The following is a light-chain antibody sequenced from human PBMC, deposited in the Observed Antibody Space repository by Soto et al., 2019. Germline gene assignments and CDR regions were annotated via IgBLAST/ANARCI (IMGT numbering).Light chain of an antibody. CDR3: QQHFGSPFT. V-gene: IGKV3-20*01. J-gene: IGKJ3*01. CDR2: DAS. CDR1: QSVSNNY. Sequence: EIVLTQSPGTLSLSPGERATLSCRASQSVSNNYLAWYQQKPGQAPRLLIHDASSRATGIPDRFSGSGSGTDFTLTISRLEPEDFAVYYCQQHFGSPFTFGPGIKV.